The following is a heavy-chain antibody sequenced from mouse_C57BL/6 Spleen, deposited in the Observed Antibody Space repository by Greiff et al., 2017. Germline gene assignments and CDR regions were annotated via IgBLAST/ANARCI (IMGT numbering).Heavy chain of an antibody. J-gene: IGHJ4*01. V-gene: IGHV1-82*01. CDR3: ARVQGAMDY. CDR1: GYAFSSSW. D-gene: IGHD6-1*01. CDR2: IYPGDGDT. Sequence: QVQLKQSGPELVKPGASVKISCKASGYAFSSSWMNWVKQRPGTGLEWIGRIYPGDGDTTYNGKFTGKATLPADKSSRTAYMQLSSLTSEVSAIYFCARVQGAMDYGGQGTSVTVAS.